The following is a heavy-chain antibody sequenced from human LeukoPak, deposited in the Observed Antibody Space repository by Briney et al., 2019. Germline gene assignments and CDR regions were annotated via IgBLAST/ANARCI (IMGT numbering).Heavy chain of an antibody. J-gene: IGHJ4*02. V-gene: IGHV1-18*01. CDR2: ISAYNGNT. CDR3: AREAYSSSWYGVDY. CDR1: GYTFTSYG. D-gene: IGHD6-13*01. Sequence: GASVKVSCKASGYTFTSYGFSWVRQPRGQGLEWVGWISAYNGNTNYAQKLQGRVTMTTDTSTSTAYMELRSLRSDDTAVYYCAREAYSSSWYGVDYWGQGTLVTVSS.